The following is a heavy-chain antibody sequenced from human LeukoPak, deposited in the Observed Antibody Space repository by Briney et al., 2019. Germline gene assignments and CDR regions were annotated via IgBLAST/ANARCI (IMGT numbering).Heavy chain of an antibody. CDR1: GGPFSGYY. Sequence: SETLSLTCAVYGGPFSGYYWSWIRQPPGKGLEWIGYIYYSGSTNYNPSLKSRVTISVDTSKNQFSLKLSSVTAADTAVYYCASSYDSSGYYVDYWGQGTLVTVSS. V-gene: IGHV4-59*01. CDR3: ASSYDSSGYYVDY. D-gene: IGHD3-22*01. CDR2: IYYSGST. J-gene: IGHJ4*02.